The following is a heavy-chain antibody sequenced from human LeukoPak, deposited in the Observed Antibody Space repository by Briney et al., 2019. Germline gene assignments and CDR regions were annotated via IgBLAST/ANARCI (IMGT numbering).Heavy chain of an antibody. D-gene: IGHD6-6*01. CDR3: ARGRTYRSSSWFDP. V-gene: IGHV4-59*01. J-gene: IGHJ5*02. CDR2: ISYSGNT. CDR1: GGSISNYY. Sequence: SETLSPTCTVSGGSISNYYWSWIRQPPGKGLEWIGYISYSGNTNYNPSLKSRVTISVDTSKSQFSLKLSSVTAADTAVYYCARGRTYRSSSWFDPWGQGTLVTVSS.